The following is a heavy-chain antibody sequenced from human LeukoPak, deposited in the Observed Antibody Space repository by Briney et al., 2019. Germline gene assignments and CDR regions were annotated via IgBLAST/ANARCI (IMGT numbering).Heavy chain of an antibody. D-gene: IGHD2-2*01. Sequence: SETLSLTCAVYGGSFSGYYWSWIRHPPGKGLEWSGEINHSGGTNYNPSLKSRVTISVDTSRNQFSLKLSSVTAADTAVYYCAREGEYQLLSDYYYYGMDVWGQGTTVTVSS. V-gene: IGHV4-34*01. CDR2: INHSGGT. CDR3: AREGEYQLLSDYYYYGMDV. CDR1: GGSFSGYY. J-gene: IGHJ6*02.